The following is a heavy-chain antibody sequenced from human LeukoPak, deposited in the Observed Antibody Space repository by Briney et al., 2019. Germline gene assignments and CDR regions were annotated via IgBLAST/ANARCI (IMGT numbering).Heavy chain of an antibody. Sequence: ASVKVSCKASGYTFTGYYMHWVRQAPGQGLEWMGWINPNSGGTNYAQKFQGRVTMTRDTSISTAYMELSRLRSDDTAVYYCARDIAARRDTYYYYYYMDVWGKGTTVTVSS. CDR2: INPNSGGT. D-gene: IGHD6-6*01. CDR3: ARDIAARRDTYYYYYYMDV. CDR1: GYTFTGYY. J-gene: IGHJ6*03. V-gene: IGHV1-2*02.